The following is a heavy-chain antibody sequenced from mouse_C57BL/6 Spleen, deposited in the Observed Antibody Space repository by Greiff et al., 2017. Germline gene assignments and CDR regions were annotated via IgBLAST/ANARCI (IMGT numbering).Heavy chain of an antibody. CDR1: GYSFTGYY. J-gene: IGHJ1*03. Sequence: DVQLQESGPELVKPGASVKISCKASGYSFTGYYMNWVKQSPEKSLEWIGEINPSTGGTTYNQKFKAKATLTVDKSSSTAYMQLKSLTSEDSAVYYCARGSPLYFDVWGTGTTVTVSS. V-gene: IGHV1-42*01. CDR2: INPSTGGT. CDR3: ARGSPLYFDV.